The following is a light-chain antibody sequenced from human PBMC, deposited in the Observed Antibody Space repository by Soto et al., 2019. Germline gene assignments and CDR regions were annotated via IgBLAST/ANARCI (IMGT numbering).Light chain of an antibody. Sequence: EIVVTHSPATLSVSPGERATLSCRASQSVSSNLAWYQQKPGQAPRLLINGASTRATGIPARFSGSGSGTEFSLTISSLQSEDFAVYYCQQYSDWPPTFGQGTPVDIK. V-gene: IGKV3-15*01. J-gene: IGKJ1*01. CDR2: GAS. CDR1: QSVSSN. CDR3: QQYSDWPPT.